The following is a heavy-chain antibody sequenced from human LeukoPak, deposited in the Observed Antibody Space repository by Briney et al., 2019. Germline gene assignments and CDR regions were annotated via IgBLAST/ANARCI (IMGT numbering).Heavy chain of an antibody. Sequence: SSETLSLTCTVSGGSISSSSYYWGWIRQPPGKGLEWIGNIFYSGSTYYSPSLKSRVTISLDTSRNQFSLKLSSVTAADTAVYYCASTTYYYYYMDVWGKGTTVTISS. J-gene: IGHJ6*03. CDR1: GGSISSSSYY. CDR3: ASTTYYYYYMDV. D-gene: IGHD1-1*01. V-gene: IGHV4-39*07. CDR2: IFYSGST.